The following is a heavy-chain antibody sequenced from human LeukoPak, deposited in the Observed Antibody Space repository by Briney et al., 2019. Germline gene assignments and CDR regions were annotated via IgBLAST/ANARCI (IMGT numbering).Heavy chain of an antibody. D-gene: IGHD1-26*01. V-gene: IGHV7-4-1*02. J-gene: IGHJ4*02. CDR3: ARVGHPRGNTCRPPDY. CDR2: INTNTGNP. CDR1: GYTFTSYA. Sequence: ASVKVSCKASGYTFTSYAMNWVRQAPGQGLEWMGWINTNTGNPTYAQGFTGRFVFSLDTSVSTAYLQISSLKAEDTAVYYCARVGHPRGNTCRPPDYWGQGTLVTVSS.